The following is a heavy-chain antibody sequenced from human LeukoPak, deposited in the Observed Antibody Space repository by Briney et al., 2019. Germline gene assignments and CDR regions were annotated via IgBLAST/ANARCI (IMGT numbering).Heavy chain of an antibody. CDR2: IRYDGSNK. Sequence: PGGSLRLSCAASGFTFSNFGMHWVRQAPGKGLEWVALIRYDGSNKYYADSVKGRFTIPRDNSKNTLSLQMISLRAEDTAVYYCAKTTIVGVTVDAFDIWGQGTMVTVSS. CDR1: GFTFSNFG. D-gene: IGHD1-26*01. J-gene: IGHJ3*02. V-gene: IGHV3-30*02. CDR3: AKTTIVGVTVDAFDI.